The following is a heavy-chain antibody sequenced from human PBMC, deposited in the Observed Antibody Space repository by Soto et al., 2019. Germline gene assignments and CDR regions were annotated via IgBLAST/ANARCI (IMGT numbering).Heavy chain of an antibody. CDR2: ISAYNGNT. CDR3: ARIVAAYPRWSDP. Sequence: ASVKVYCKASGYTFTSYGISWVRQAPGEGLEWMGWISAYNGNTNYAQKLQGRVTMTTDTSTSTAYMELRSLRSDDTAVYYCARIVAAYPRWSDPWDQETLVTVYS. D-gene: IGHD6-13*01. CDR1: GYTFTSYG. V-gene: IGHV1-18*01. J-gene: IGHJ5*02.